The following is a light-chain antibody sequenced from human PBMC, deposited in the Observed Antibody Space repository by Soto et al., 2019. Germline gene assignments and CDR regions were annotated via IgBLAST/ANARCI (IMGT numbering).Light chain of an antibody. CDR2: EVS. J-gene: IGLJ1*01. CDR3: SSYAGSTLYV. CDR1: SSDVGGYNY. Sequence: QSALTQPPSASGSPGQSVTISCTGTSSDVGGYNYVSWYQQHPGKAPKLMIYEVSKRPSGVPDRFSGFKSGNTASLTVSGLQAEDEADYYCSSYAGSTLYVFGTGTKVTVL. V-gene: IGLV2-8*01.